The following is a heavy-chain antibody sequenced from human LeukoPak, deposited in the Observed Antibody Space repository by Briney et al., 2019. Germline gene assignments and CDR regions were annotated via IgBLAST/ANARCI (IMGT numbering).Heavy chain of an antibody. CDR3: ARGAHAFDI. J-gene: IGHJ3*02. CDR2: INTDGSST. V-gene: IGHV3-74*01. CDR1: GFTFSSYW. Sequence: GGSLRLSCAASGFTFSSYWMHLVRQAPGKGLVWVSRINTDGSSTSYADSVKGRFTISRDNAKNTLYPQMNSLRAEDTAVYYCARGAHAFDIWGQGTMVTVSS.